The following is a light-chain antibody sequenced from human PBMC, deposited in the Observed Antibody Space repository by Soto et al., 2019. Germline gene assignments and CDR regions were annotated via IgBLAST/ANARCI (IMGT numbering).Light chain of an antibody. CDR3: TSWTTSTTMI. CDR1: SSDIGAYNF. V-gene: IGLV2-14*03. Sequence: QSVLTQPASVSGSPGQSITISCTGTSSDIGAYNFVSWYQRHPGKAPKLMLYDVNIRPSGVSNRFSGSKSGNTASLTISGLQAEDEADYYRTSWTTSTTMIFGGGTKVTVL. CDR2: DVN. J-gene: IGLJ2*01.